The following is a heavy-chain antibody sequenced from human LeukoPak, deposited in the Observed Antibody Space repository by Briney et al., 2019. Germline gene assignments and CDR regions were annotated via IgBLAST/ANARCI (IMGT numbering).Heavy chain of an antibody. CDR3: AKAPVTTCRGAFCYPFDY. CDR1: GFTLSSYA. Sequence: GGSLRLSCAASGFTLSSYAMSWVRQAPGKGLEWVSAISDTDNTYHADSVKGRFTISRDSSKNTLFLQMNRLRPEDAAVYYCAKAPVTTCRGAFCYPFDYWGLGTLVTVSS. CDR2: ISDTDNT. V-gene: IGHV3-23*01. J-gene: IGHJ4*02. D-gene: IGHD2-15*01.